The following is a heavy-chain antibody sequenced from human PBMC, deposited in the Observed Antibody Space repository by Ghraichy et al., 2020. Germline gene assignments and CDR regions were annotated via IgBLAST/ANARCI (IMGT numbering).Heavy chain of an antibody. CDR2: INSDGSST. CDR1: GFTFSSYW. J-gene: IGHJ4*02. D-gene: IGHD5-24*01. Sequence: GSLRLSCAASGFTFSSYWMHWVRQAPGKGLVWVSRINSDGSSTSYVDSVKGRFTMSRDNAKNTLYLQMNSLRAEDTAVYYCARVDTIAGLPYWGQGTLVTVSS. V-gene: IGHV3-74*01. CDR3: ARVDTIAGLPY.